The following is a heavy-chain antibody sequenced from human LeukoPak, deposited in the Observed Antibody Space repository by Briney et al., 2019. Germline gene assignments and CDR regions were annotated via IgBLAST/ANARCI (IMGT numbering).Heavy chain of an antibody. CDR2: ISYDGSNK. CDR1: GFTFSSYA. Sequence: GGSLRLSCAASGFTFSSYAMHWVRQAPGKGLEWVAVISYDGSNKYYADSVKGRFTISRDNSKNTLYLQVNSLRAEDTAVYYCAREAAGIPFDYWGQGTLVTVSS. CDR3: AREAAGIPFDY. J-gene: IGHJ4*02. D-gene: IGHD6-13*01. V-gene: IGHV3-30-3*01.